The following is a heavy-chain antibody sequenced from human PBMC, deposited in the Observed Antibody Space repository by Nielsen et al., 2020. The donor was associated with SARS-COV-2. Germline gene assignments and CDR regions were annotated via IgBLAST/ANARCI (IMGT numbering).Heavy chain of an antibody. V-gene: IGHV3-23*01. CDR3: AKDYLSGSYFNY. D-gene: IGHD1-26*01. CDR1: GFTVSSNY. CDR2: TSGSGGST. Sequence: ESLKISCAASGFTVSSNYMSWVRQAPGKGLEWVSGTSGSGGSTYYADSVKGRFTISRDNSKNTLYLRMNSLRADDTAVYYCAKDYLSGSYFNYWGQGTLVTVSS. J-gene: IGHJ4*02.